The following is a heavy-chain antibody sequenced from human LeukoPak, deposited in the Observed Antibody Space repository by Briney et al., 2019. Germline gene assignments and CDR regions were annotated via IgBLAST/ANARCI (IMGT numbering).Heavy chain of an antibody. CDR1: GFTFSSYE. CDR2: ISSSGSTI. CDR3: ARDRRRGIVATPTFDY. D-gene: IGHD5-12*01. V-gene: IGHV3-48*03. Sequence: PGGSLRLSCAASGFTFSSYEMNWVRQAPGKGLEWVSYISSSGSTIYYADSVKGRFTISRDNAKNSLYLQMNSLRAEDTAVYYCARDRRRGIVATPTFDYWGQGTLVTVSS. J-gene: IGHJ4*02.